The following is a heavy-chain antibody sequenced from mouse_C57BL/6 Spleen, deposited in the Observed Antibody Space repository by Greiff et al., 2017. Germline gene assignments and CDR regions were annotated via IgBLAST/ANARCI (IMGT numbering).Heavy chain of an antibody. V-gene: IGHV1-18*01. CDR1: GYTFTDYN. CDR3: ARSYYSNYGAMDY. CDR2: INPNNGGT. Sequence: VQLQQSGPELVKPGASVKIPCKASGYTFTDYNMDWVKQSHGKSLEWIGDINPNNGGTIYNQKFKGKATLTVDNSSSTAYMELRSLTSEDTAVYYCARSYYSNYGAMDYWGQGTSVTVSS. D-gene: IGHD2-5*01. J-gene: IGHJ4*01.